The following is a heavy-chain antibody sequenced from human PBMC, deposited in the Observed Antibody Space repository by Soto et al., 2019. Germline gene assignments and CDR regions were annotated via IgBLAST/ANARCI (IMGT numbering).Heavy chain of an antibody. Sequence: SETLSLTCTVSGGSISSYYWSWIRQPPGKGLEWIGYIYYSGSTNYNPSLKSRVTISVDTSKNQFSLKLSSVTAADTAVYYGAREAGGGESYCGGDCYAFDIWGQGTMVTVSS. V-gene: IGHV4-59*01. CDR1: GGSISSYY. CDR2: IYYSGST. J-gene: IGHJ3*02. CDR3: AREAGGGESYCGGDCYAFDI. D-gene: IGHD2-21*02.